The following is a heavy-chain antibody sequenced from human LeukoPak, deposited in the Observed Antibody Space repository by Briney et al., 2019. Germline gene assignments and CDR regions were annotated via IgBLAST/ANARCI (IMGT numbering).Heavy chain of an antibody. Sequence: GGSLRLSCAASGFTFSTYAMSWVRQAPGKGLEWVSAISGSGGSTYYADSVKGRFTISRDNSKNTLYLQMYSLRAEDTAVYYCAKTGAYSSGWYGRIVVAQRDYYFDYWGQGTLVTVSS. CDR1: GFTFSTYA. CDR3: AKTGAYSSGWYGRIVVAQRDYYFDY. CDR2: ISGSGGST. J-gene: IGHJ4*02. V-gene: IGHV3-23*01. D-gene: IGHD6-19*01.